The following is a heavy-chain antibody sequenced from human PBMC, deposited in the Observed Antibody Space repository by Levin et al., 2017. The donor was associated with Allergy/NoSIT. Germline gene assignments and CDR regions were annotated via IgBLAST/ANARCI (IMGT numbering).Heavy chain of an antibody. CDR1: GYSFTTYW. J-gene: IGHJ5*02. CDR2: IYPGDSDT. CDR3: ARHGLGGFSFGISPRWLDP. V-gene: IGHV5-51*01. D-gene: IGHD5-18*01. Sequence: GESLKISCKSSGYSFTTYWIGWVRQMPGKGLEWMGIIYPGDSDTRYSPSFRGQVTISADKSISTAYLQWSSLKASDTAMYYCARHGLGGFSFGISPRWLDPWGQGTLVTVSS.